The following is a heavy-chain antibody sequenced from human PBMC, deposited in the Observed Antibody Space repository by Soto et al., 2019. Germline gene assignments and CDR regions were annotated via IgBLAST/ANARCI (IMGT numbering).Heavy chain of an antibody. CDR2: IYASGST. V-gene: IGHV4-61*08. Sequence: SETLSLSFTVSGRPISSGGYYWSWIRQHPGKGGEWLGYIYASGSTNYNRTLKNRVTMSVXTSKNQFSLKLSFVTATDTAVYYCARETGSSSSWYSWDYYYYYGMDVLGQGTTVTVSS. D-gene: IGHD6-13*01. CDR1: GRPISSGGYY. CDR3: ARETGSSSSWYSWDYYYYYGMDV. J-gene: IGHJ6*02.